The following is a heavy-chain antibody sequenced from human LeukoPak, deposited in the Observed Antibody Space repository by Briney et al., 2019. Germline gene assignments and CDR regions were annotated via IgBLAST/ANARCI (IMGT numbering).Heavy chain of an antibody. J-gene: IGHJ4*02. D-gene: IGHD6-19*01. Sequence: SETLSLTCTVSGGSISSYYWSWIRQPPGKGLEWIGYIYYSGSTNYNPSLKSRVTISVDTSKNQFSLKLSSVTAADTVVYYCARAVDQWLAEFDYWGQGTLVTVSS. CDR3: ARAVDQWLAEFDY. CDR1: GGSISSYY. V-gene: IGHV4-59*01. CDR2: IYYSGST.